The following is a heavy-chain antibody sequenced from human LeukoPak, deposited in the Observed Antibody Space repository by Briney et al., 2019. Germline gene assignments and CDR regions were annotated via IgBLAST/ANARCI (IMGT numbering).Heavy chain of an antibody. CDR2: ISSSSSYI. D-gene: IGHD3-9*01. V-gene: IGHV3-21*01. J-gene: IGHJ6*02. CDR3: ARVQKLRYFDWLKEDYGMDV. Sequence: GGSLRLSCAASGFTFSSYSMNWVRQAPGKGLEWVSSISSSSSYIYYADSVKGRFTISRDNAKNSLYLQMNSLRAEDTAVYYCARVQKLRYFDWLKEDYGMDVWGQGTTVTVSS. CDR1: GFTFSSYS.